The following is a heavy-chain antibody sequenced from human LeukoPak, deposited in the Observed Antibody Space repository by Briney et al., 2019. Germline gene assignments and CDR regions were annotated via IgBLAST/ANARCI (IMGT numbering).Heavy chain of an antibody. D-gene: IGHD6-6*01. Sequence: GASVKVSFKSSGYTFTSYDINWVRQATGQGLEWMGWMNPNSGNTGYAQKFQGRVTMTRNTSISTAYMELSSLRSEDTAVYYCARVKAARPSHRYYYYYMDVWGKGTTVTVSS. V-gene: IGHV1-8*01. CDR2: MNPNSGNT. CDR3: ARVKAARPSHRYYYYYMDV. J-gene: IGHJ6*03. CDR1: GYTFTSYD.